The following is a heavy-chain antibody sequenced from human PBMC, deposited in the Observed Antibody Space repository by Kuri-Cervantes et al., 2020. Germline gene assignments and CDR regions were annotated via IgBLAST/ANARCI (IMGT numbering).Heavy chain of an antibody. D-gene: IGHD1-26*01. CDR1: GFTFSSYE. J-gene: IGHJ3*02. CDR2: ISSSGSTI. CDR3: ARASGSYYDAFDI. Sequence: GGSLRLSCAASGFTFSSYEMNWVRQAPGKGLEWVSYISSSGSTIYYADSVKGRFTISRENAKNPLYLQMNSLRAGDTAVYYCARASGSYYDAFDIWGQGTMVTVSS. V-gene: IGHV3-48*03.